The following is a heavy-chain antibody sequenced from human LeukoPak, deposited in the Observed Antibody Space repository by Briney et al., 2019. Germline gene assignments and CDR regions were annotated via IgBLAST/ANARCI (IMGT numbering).Heavy chain of an antibody. CDR3: ARSQSCSGGSCYLDY. J-gene: IGHJ4*02. CDR1: GYTFTGYY. D-gene: IGHD2-15*01. CDR2: INPNSGGT. Sequence: ASVKVSCKASGYTFTGYYMHWVRQAPGQGLEWMGWINPNSGGTNYAQKFQGRVTMTRGTSISTAYMELSRLRSDDTAVYYCARSQSCSGGSCYLDYWGQGTLVTVSS. V-gene: IGHV1-2*02.